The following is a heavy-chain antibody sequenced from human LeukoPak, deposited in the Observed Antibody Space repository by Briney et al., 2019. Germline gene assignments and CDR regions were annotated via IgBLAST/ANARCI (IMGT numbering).Heavy chain of an antibody. D-gene: IGHD6-13*01. Sequence: PSETLSLTCTVSGGSISSYYWSWIRQPPGKGLEWIGYIYYSGSTNYNPSLKSRVTISVDTSKNQFSLKLSSVTTADTAVYYCARGLHRLRYSSSWYLNWGQGTLVTVSS. V-gene: IGHV4-59*12. CDR3: ARGLHRLRYSSSWYLN. CDR1: GGSISSYY. CDR2: IYYSGST. J-gene: IGHJ4*02.